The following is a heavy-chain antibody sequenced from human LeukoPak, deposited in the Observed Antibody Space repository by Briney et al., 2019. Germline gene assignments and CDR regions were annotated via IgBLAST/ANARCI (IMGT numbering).Heavy chain of an antibody. J-gene: IGHJ3*01. CDR2: IRYDGSDT. CDR1: GFTFTNYG. CDR3: TRETAFDF. Sequence: GGSLRLSCVASGFTFTNYGLHWVRQAPGKGLEWVAFIRYDGSDTSYADSVKGRFTISRDDSKNTLFLQMKSLRAEDSAVYYCTRETAFDFWGQGTVVTVSS. V-gene: IGHV3-30*02.